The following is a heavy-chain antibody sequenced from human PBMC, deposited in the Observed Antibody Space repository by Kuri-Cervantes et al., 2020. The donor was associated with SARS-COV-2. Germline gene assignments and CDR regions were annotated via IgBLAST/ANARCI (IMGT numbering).Heavy chain of an antibody. D-gene: IGHD3-10*01. Sequence: SETLSLTCGVNGASFSKYSWSWIRQPPGKGLEWIGEINHSGSINYNASLKSRVSISIDTSRNQFSLKLSSVTAANTAVYYCVRARQSSGSYSYDYYFGMDVWGQGTTVTVSS. CDR3: VRARQSSGSYSYDYYFGMDV. CDR1: GASFSKYS. CDR2: INHSGSI. J-gene: IGHJ6*02. V-gene: IGHV4-34*01.